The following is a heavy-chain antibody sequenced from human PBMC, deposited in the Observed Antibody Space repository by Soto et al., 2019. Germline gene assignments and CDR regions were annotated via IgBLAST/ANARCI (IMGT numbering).Heavy chain of an antibody. CDR3: SRDLFLEVDFCDI. CDR1: GLSFGSYA. Sequence: EVQMVESGGGLVQPGGSLSLSCATSGLSFGSYAMNWVRQAPGKGLEWVSSISSTGTSMYYADSVKGRFTGSRDNVRNSLYLQMSSLRDDDSAIYYCSRDLFLEVDFCDICGQGTRVIVSS. V-gene: IGHV3-48*02. CDR2: ISSTGTSM. D-gene: IGHD3-3*01. J-gene: IGHJ3*02.